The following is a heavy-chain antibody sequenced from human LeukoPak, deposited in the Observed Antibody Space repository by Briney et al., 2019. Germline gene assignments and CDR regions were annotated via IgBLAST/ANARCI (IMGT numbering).Heavy chain of an antibody. D-gene: IGHD3-22*01. J-gene: IGHJ5*02. CDR2: IYTSGST. CDR3: EREGAPYYDSSTNWFDP. CDR1: GDSISSYY. Sequence: SETLSLTCTVSGDSISSYYWSWIRQPAAKGLEWIGRIYTSGSTNYNPSLKSRVTMSVDTSRNQFSLKLSSVTAADTAVDYCEREGAPYYDSSTNWFDPWGQGTLVTVSS. V-gene: IGHV4-4*07.